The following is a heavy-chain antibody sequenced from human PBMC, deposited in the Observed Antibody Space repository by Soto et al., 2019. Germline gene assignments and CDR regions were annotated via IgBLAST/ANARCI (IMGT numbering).Heavy chain of an antibody. Sequence: SVKICCKASGYTFTGYYMHWVRQAPGQGLEWMGWINPNSGGTNYAQKFQGRVTMTRDTSISTAYMELSRLRSDDTAVYYCARVAKGYDFWSGYTSYYYYYGMDVWGQGTTVTVSS. D-gene: IGHD3-3*01. CDR3: ARVAKGYDFWSGYTSYYYYYGMDV. V-gene: IGHV1-2*02. CDR2: INPNSGGT. CDR1: GYTFTGYY. J-gene: IGHJ6*02.